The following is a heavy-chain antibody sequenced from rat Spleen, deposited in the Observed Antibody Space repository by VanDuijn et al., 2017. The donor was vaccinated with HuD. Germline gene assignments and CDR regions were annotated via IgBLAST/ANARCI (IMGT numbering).Heavy chain of an antibody. CDR1: GFTFSDHF. V-gene: IGHV5-25*01. CDR3: VRQDTSGYSNWFAY. J-gene: IGHJ3*01. D-gene: IGHD4-3*01. Sequence: EVQLVESDGALVQPGRSLKLSCAASGFTFSDHFMAWVRQAPTMGLEWVTSISPSGGATYYRDSVKGRFTVSRDNAKNTLYLQLDSLRSEDTATYYCVRQDTSGYSNWFAYWGQGTLVTVSS. CDR2: ISPSGGAT.